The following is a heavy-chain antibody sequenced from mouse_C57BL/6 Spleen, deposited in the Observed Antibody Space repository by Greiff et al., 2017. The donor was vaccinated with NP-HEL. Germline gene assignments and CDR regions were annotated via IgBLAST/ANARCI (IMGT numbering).Heavy chain of an antibody. Sequence: EVQLQQSGPELVKPGASVKISCKASGYTFTDYYMNWVKQSHGKSLEWIGDINPNNGGTSYNQKFKGKATLTVDKSSSTAYMELRSLTSEDSAVYYCARRHYGSSYEYFDVWGTGTTVTVSS. V-gene: IGHV1-26*01. CDR3: ARRHYGSSYEYFDV. J-gene: IGHJ1*03. CDR1: GYTFTDYY. D-gene: IGHD1-1*01. CDR2: INPNNGGT.